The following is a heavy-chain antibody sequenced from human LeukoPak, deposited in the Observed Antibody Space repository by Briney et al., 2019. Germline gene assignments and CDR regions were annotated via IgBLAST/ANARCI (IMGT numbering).Heavy chain of an antibody. CDR3: ARGLSGISMIYYYYYMDV. CDR1: GFTFSSYE. V-gene: IGHV3-48*03. CDR2: ISSSGSTI. J-gene: IGHJ6*03. Sequence: PGGSLRLSCAASGFTFSSYERNWVRQAPGKGLEWISYISSSGSTIYYADSVKGRFTISRDNAKNSLYLQMNSLRAEDTAVYYCARGLSGISMIYYYYYMDVWGKGTTVTVSS. D-gene: IGHD3-16*01.